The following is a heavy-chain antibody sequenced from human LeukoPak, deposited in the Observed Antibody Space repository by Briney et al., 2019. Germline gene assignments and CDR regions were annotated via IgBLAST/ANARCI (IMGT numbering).Heavy chain of an antibody. J-gene: IGHJ3*02. CDR3: ARRGSLTMIVVVTHGAFDI. D-gene: IGHD3-22*01. V-gene: IGHV4-34*01. CDR2: GSDVGGT. CDR1: GASLNGHY. Sequence: SETLSLTCAVYGASLNGHYWSWIRQPPGKGLEWIGEGSDVGGTKYNPSLKSRVTISADTSKNQFSLKLSSVTAADTAVYYCARRGSLTMIVVVTHGAFDIWGQGTMVTVSS.